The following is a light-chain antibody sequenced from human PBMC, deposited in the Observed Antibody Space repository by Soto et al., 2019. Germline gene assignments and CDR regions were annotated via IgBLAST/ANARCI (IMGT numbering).Light chain of an antibody. CDR3: QQYSSWPLS. CDR2: GPS. V-gene: IGKV3D-15*01. CDR1: QSVSSS. J-gene: IGKJ4*01. Sequence: EIVMTQSPGTLSVSPGERATLSCRASQSVSSSLAWYQQKPGQAPRLLMYGPSTRATGTPARFSGSGSGTEFTLTISSLQSEDFAVYYCQQYSSWPLSFGGGTKVDIK.